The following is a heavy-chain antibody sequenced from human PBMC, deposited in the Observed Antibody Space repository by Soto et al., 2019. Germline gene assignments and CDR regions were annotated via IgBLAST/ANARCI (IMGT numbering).Heavy chain of an antibody. J-gene: IGHJ4*02. CDR1: GVTFSSYA. D-gene: IGHD1-1*01. V-gene: IGHV1-69*18. CDR3: AKDGSWNGGGGES. Sequence: QVQLVQSGAELKKPGSSVKVSCSASGVTFSSYAFTCVRHAPGQGLEWMGNIIPVFRTSRYAQGFQGRLTISADESTHTIFLERSSLRSEDTAVYFCAKDGSWNGGGGESWGQGTLVIVSS. CDR2: IIPVFRTS.